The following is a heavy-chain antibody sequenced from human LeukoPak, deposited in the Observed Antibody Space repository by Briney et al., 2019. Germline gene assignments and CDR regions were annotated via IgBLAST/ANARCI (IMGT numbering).Heavy chain of an antibody. J-gene: IGHJ4*02. V-gene: IGHV4-4*07. CDR2: ISGSGVI. CDR1: GGPITTYY. Sequence: SETLSLTCTVSGGPITTYYLSWIRQSAGMGLEWIGRISGSGVITYNPSLKSRVTISVDTSKNQFSLKLSSVTAADTAVYYCARVFMHGYSDYWGQGTLVTVSS. CDR3: ARVFMHGYSDY. D-gene: IGHD2-21*01.